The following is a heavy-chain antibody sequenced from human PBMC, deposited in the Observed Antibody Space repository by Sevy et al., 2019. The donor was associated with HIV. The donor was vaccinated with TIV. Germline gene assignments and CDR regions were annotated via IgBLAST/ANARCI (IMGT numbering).Heavy chain of an antibody. CDR1: GFTFDDYA. J-gene: IGHJ4*02. CDR2: LSWNGGVS. V-gene: IGHV3-9*01. CDR3: AKQASGNSYLDY. D-gene: IGHD6-13*01. Sequence: GGSLRLSCVASGFTFDDYAMHWVRQTPGKGLEWVSGLSWNGGVSAYSDSVKGRFTISRDNAKNSLYLQMNSLRAEDTALYYCAKQASGNSYLDYWGQGTLVTVSS.